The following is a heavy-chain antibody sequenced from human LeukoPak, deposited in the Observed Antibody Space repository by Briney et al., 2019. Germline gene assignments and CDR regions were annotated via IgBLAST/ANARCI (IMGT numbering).Heavy chain of an antibody. Sequence: ASVKVSCKASGGTFSSYAISWVRQAPGQGLEWMGGIIPIFGTANYAQKFQGRVTITADESTSTAYMELSSLRSEDTAVYYCARAVRLGGLSLYRAFDYWGQGTLVTVSS. V-gene: IGHV1-69*13. CDR2: IIPIFGTA. D-gene: IGHD3-16*02. J-gene: IGHJ4*02. CDR1: GGTFSSYA. CDR3: ARAVRLGGLSLYRAFDY.